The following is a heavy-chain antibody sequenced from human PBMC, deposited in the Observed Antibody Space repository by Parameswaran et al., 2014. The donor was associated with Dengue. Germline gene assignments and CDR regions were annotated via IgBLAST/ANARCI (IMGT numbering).Heavy chain of an antibody. Sequence: RWIRQPPGKGLEWVSYISSSGSTIYYADSVKGRFTISRDNAKNSLYLQMNSLRAEDTAVYYCARAKSCYDILTGRTYYYGMDVWGQGTTVTVSS. V-gene: IGHV3-11*01. J-gene: IGHJ6*02. CDR2: ISSSGSTI. CDR3: ARAKSCYDILTGRTYYYGMDV. D-gene: IGHD3-9*01.